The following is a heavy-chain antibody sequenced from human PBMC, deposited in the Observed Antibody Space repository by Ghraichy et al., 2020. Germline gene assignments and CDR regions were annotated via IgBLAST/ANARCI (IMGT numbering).Heavy chain of an antibody. CDR3: AQIKIRGNWYFDL. Sequence: SCAASGFTFSNYGMSWVRQAPGKGLEWVSSISSSGDETFYADSVKGRFTISRDNSKNTLYLQMNSLRAEDTAVYYCAQIKIRGNWYFDLWGRGTLVTVAS. CDR2: ISSSGDET. V-gene: IGHV3-23*01. D-gene: IGHD3-16*01. CDR1: GFTFSNYG. J-gene: IGHJ2*01.